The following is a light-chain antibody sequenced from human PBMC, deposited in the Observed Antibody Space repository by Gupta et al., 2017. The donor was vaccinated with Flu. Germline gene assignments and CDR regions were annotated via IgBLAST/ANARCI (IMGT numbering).Light chain of an antibody. CDR2: AAS. Sequence: DIQMTQSPSSLSASVGDRVTITCRASQSINTHLNWYQQDPGKAPKLLIYAASSLQSGVPSRFSGSGSGTDFTLTISSVQPEDFATYYCQQSYSTPLWTFGQGTKVEVK. J-gene: IGKJ1*01. CDR1: QSINTH. V-gene: IGKV1-39*01. CDR3: QQSYSTPLWT.